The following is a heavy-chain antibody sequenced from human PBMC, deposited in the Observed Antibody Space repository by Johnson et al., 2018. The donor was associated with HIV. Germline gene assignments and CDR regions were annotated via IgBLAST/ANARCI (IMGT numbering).Heavy chain of an antibody. D-gene: IGHD3-22*01. CDR2: ISHDGNTK. CDR1: GFTFSSYA. J-gene: IGHJ3*02. CDR3: AKDVGNYWPDAFDI. Sequence: QVQLVESGGGVVQPWRSLRLSCAASGFTFSSYAMHWVRQAPGKGLEWVAVISHDGNTKYSTESVKGRFIISRDNAKNTLYLKMNSLRTEDTAVYYCAKDVGNYWPDAFDIWGQGTMVTVSS. V-gene: IGHV3-30*04.